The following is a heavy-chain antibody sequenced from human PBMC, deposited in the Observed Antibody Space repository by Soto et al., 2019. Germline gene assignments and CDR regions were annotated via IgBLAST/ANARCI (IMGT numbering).Heavy chain of an antibody. CDR3: ARVIGLGADY. V-gene: IGHV3-7*01. D-gene: IGHD3-16*01. CDR2: IKQDGREK. CDR1: GFTFSSYW. J-gene: IGHJ4*02. Sequence: EVQLVESGGGLVQPGGSLRLSCAASGFTFSSYWMSWVRQAPGKGLEWVANIKQDGREKYYVDSVKGRFTISRDNSKNSLYLQMNSLRAEDTAVYYCARVIGLGADYWGQGTLVTVAS.